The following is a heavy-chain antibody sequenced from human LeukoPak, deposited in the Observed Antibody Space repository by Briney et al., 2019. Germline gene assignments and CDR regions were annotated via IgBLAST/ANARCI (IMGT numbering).Heavy chain of an antibody. D-gene: IGHD2-15*01. Sequence: SETLSLTCTVSGGSISSSSYYWGWIRQPPGKGLEWIGSIYYSGSTYYNPSLKSRVTISVDTSKNQFSLKLSSVTAADTAVYYCARETCSGGSCYQNWFDPWGQGTLVTVSS. CDR3: ARETCSGGSCYQNWFDP. CDR2: IYYSGST. CDR1: GGSISSSSYY. V-gene: IGHV4-39*07. J-gene: IGHJ5*02.